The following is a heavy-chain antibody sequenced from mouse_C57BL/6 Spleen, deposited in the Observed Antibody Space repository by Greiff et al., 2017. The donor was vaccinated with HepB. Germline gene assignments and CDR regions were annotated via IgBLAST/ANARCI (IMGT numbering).Heavy chain of an antibody. J-gene: IGHJ2*01. Sequence: VQLQQSGPELVKPGASVKISCKASGYTFTDYYVNWVKQSHGKSLEWIGDINPNNGGTSYNQKFKGKATLTVDKSSSTAYMELRSLTSEDSAVYYCARSFDYWGQGTTLTVSS. CDR3: ARSFDY. CDR2: INPNNGGT. V-gene: IGHV1-26*01. CDR1: GYTFTDYY.